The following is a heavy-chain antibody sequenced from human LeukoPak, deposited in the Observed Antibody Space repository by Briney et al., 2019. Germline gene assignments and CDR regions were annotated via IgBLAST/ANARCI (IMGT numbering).Heavy chain of an antibody. CDR2: IYSDNT. Sequence: GSLRLSCTVSGFTVSSNSMSWVRQAPGKGLEWVSFIYSDNTHYSHSVKGRFTISRDNSKNTLYLQMNSLRAEDTAVYYCARRAGAYSHPYDYWGQGTLVTVSS. CDR1: GFTVSSNS. J-gene: IGHJ4*02. CDR3: ARRAGAYSHPYDY. D-gene: IGHD4/OR15-4a*01. V-gene: IGHV3-53*01.